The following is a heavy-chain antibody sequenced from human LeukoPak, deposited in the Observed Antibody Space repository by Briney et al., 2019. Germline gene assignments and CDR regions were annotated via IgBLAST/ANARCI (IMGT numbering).Heavy chain of an antibody. Sequence: GGSLRLSCAASGFTFDDYAMHWVRQAPGKGLEWVSGISWNSGSIGYADSVKGRFTISRDKSKNTLYLQMNSLRAEDTAVYYCAGGDYYDSSGYQSCFEYWGQGTLVTVSS. J-gene: IGHJ4*02. CDR3: AGGDYYDSSGYQSCFEY. V-gene: IGHV3-9*01. CDR1: GFTFDDYA. CDR2: ISWNSGSI. D-gene: IGHD3-22*01.